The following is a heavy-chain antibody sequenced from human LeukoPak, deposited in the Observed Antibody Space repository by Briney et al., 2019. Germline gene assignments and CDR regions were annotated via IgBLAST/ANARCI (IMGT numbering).Heavy chain of an antibody. CDR3: ARVEGGSYYNNWFDP. CDR2: FNINTGNP. Sequence: ASVKVSCKASGYTFTTYGMNWVRQAPGQGLEWMGWFNINTGNPTYAQGFTGRFVFSLDTSVSTAYLQISSLKAEDTAVYYCARVEGGSYYNNWFDPWGQGTLVTVSS. V-gene: IGHV7-4-1*02. CDR1: GYTFTTYG. J-gene: IGHJ5*02. D-gene: IGHD1-26*01.